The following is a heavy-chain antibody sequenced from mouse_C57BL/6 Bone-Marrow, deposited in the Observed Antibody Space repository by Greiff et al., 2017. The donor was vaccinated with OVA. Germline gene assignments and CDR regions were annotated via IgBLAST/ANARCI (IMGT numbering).Heavy chain of an antibody. CDR2: INPNNGGT. Sequence: EVQLQQSGPELVKPGASVKIPCKASGYTFTDYNMDWVKQSHGKSLEWIGDINPNNGGTIYNQKFKGKATLTVDKSYSTAYMELRSLNSEDTAVSYCERAHYYGSSCDWYFDVWGTGTPVTVSS. V-gene: IGHV1-18*01. D-gene: IGHD1-1*01. J-gene: IGHJ1*03. CDR3: ERAHYYGSSCDWYFDV. CDR1: GYTFTDYN.